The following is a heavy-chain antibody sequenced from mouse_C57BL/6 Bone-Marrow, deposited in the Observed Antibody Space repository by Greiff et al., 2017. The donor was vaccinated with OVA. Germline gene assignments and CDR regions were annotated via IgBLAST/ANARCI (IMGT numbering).Heavy chain of an antibody. CDR3: TRTHDYFYYYAMDY. D-gene: IGHD2-4*01. V-gene: IGHV1-15*01. CDR2: IDPETGGT. Sequence: VKLQESGAELVRPGASVTLSCKASGYTFTDYEMHWVKQTPVHGLEWIGAIDPETGGTAYNQKFKGKAILTADKSSSTAYMELRSLTSEDSAVYYCTRTHDYFYYYAMDYWGQGTSVTVSS. CDR1: GYTFTDYE. J-gene: IGHJ4*01.